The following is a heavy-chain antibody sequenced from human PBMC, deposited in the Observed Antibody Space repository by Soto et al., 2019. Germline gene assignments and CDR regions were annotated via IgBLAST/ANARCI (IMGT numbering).Heavy chain of an antibody. CDR1: GYTFTNYD. CDR2: MNPNSGNT. Sequence: ASVKVSCKASGYTFTNYDINWVRQATGQGLEWMGWMNPNSGNTDYEQKFQGRVTMTRNISISTAYMELSSLSSEDTAVYYCARGAPRMYTRNWYINYWGQGTLVTVSS. CDR3: ARGAPRMYTRNWYINY. V-gene: IGHV1-8*01. D-gene: IGHD6-13*01. J-gene: IGHJ4*02.